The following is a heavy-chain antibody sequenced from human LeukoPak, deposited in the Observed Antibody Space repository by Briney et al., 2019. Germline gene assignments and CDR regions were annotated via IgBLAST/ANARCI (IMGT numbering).Heavy chain of an antibody. CDR2: VYKSGST. Sequence: SETLSLTCEVSGGSISSYYWTWIRQSPGKGLEWIGNVYKSGSTKYHSSLQSRVTISVDTSKNQFALKLRSVTAADTAVYFCARERCSSVSCFGDMDVWGKGTAVTVS. J-gene: IGHJ6*03. V-gene: IGHV4-59*01. CDR1: GGSISSYY. D-gene: IGHD2-2*01. CDR3: ARERCSSVSCFGDMDV.